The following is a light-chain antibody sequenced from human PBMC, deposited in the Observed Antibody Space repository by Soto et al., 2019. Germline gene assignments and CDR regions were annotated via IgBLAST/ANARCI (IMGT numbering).Light chain of an antibody. J-gene: IGKJ1*01. V-gene: IGKV3-20*01. CDR2: SAS. CDR1: QNLGTLY. Sequence: IVLTPSPGPPSFVPGELLNLSCRASQNLGTLYLAWFQQKSGQAPRLLIYSASRRATGIPDRFTGSGSGTDFTLTINRVEPEDFAVYFCQQYAGSPRTFGQGTKVDIK. CDR3: QQYAGSPRT.